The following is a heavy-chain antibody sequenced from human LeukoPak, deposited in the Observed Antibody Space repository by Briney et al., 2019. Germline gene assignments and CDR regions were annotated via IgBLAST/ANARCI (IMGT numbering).Heavy chain of an antibody. CDR1: GGSISSSSYY. CDR2: IYYSGST. Sequence: SEPLSLTCTVSGGSISSSSYYWSWIRQPPGKGLEWIGSIYYSGSTYYNPSLKSRVTISVDTSKNQFSLKLSSVTAADTAVYYCARQSRVPAAILLWFDPWGQGTLVTVSS. V-gene: IGHV4-39*01. CDR3: ARQSRVPAAILLWFDP. J-gene: IGHJ5*02. D-gene: IGHD2-2*01.